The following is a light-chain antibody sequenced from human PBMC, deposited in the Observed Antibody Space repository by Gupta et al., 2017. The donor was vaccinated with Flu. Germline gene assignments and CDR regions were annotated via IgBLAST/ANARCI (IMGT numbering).Light chain of an antibody. V-gene: IGLV1-51*01. CDR1: SPNIGNNY. CDR3: GTWDSSLSAWV. J-gene: IGLJ3*02. CDR2: DNN. Sequence: QSVLTQPPSVSAATGQKVTISCSGSSPNIGNNYVSWYQQLPGTAPKLLIYDNNKRPSGIPDRFSGSKSGTSATLGITGLQTGDEADYYCGTWDSSLSAWVFGGGTKLTVL.